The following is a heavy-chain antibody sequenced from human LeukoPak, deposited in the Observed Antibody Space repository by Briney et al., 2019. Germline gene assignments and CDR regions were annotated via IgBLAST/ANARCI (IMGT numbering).Heavy chain of an antibody. CDR2: ISWNSGSI. Sequence: GGSLRLSCAASGFTFSSYAMSWVRQAPGKGLEWVSGISWNSGSIGYADSVKGRFTISRDNAKNSLYLQMNSLRAEDTALYYCAKGELLSALDYWGQGTLVTVSS. D-gene: IGHD1-26*01. J-gene: IGHJ4*02. CDR3: AKGELLSALDY. CDR1: GFTFSSYA. V-gene: IGHV3-9*01.